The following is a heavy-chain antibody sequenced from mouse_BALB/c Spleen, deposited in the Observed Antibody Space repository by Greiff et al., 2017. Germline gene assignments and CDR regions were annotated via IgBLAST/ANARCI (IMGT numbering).Heavy chain of an antibody. Sequence: VQLQESGPGLVKPSQSLSLTCSVTGYSITSGYYWNWIRQFPGNKLEWMGYISYDGSNNYNPSLKNRISITRDTSKNQFFLKLNSVTTEDTATYYCARVQGYIHFDYWGQGTTLTVSS. V-gene: IGHV3-6*02. CDR3: ARVQGYIHFDY. D-gene: IGHD3-1*01. J-gene: IGHJ2*01. CDR1: GYSITSGYY. CDR2: ISYDGSN.